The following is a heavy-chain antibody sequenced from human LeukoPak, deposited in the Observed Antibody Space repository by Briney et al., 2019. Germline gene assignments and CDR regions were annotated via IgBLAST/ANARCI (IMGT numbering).Heavy chain of an antibody. CDR2: TSVNNGDT. Sequence: ASVKVSCKASGYMFNIYGISWVRQAPGQGLEWMAWTSVNNGDTKYGQKFQGRVTVTTDTSTSTVYLELRRLRPDDTAVYYRVRDQYLNVMTGFDDWGQGTLVTVSS. CDR3: VRDQYLNVMTGFDD. CDR1: GYMFNIYG. V-gene: IGHV1-18*01. D-gene: IGHD3-9*01. J-gene: IGHJ4*02.